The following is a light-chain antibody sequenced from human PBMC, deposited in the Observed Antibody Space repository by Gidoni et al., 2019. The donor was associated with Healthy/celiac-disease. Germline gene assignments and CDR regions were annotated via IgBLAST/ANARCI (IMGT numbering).Light chain of an antibody. Sequence: QSALTQPASVSGSPGQSITISCTGTSSDVGGYNYVSWFQQHPGKAPNLMIYDVTNRPSGVSNRFSGSKSGNTASLTISGLQAEDEANYYCSSYTGSSTHVVFGGGTKLTVL. J-gene: IGLJ2*01. V-gene: IGLV2-14*03. CDR2: DVT. CDR3: SSYTGSSTHVV. CDR1: SSDVGGYNY.